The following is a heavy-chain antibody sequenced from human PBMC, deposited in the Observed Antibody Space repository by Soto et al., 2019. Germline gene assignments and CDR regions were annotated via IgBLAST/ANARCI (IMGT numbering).Heavy chain of an antibody. CDR1: GGSINSGGYS. D-gene: IGHD2-21*02. Sequence: PSETLSLTCTVSGGSINSGGYSWTWIRQPPGKGLEWIGFIYHTGTTYYNPSLKSRVTISVDRSKNQFSLKLNSVTAADTAVYYCARGSPVATDYWGQGTLVTVSS. CDR3: ARGSPVATDY. CDR2: IYHTGTT. J-gene: IGHJ4*02. V-gene: IGHV4-30-2*01.